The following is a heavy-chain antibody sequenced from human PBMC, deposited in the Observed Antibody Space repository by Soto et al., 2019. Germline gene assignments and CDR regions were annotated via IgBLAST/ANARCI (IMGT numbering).Heavy chain of an antibody. CDR1: GGSVSSGRYY. V-gene: IGHV4-61*01. D-gene: IGHD3-10*01. CDR2: IYYSGST. J-gene: IGHJ5*02. CDR3: SRGPGVRGVISWFDP. Sequence: QVQLQESGPGLVKPSETLSLTCTVSGGSVSSGRYYWSWIRQPPGKGLEWSGYIYYSGSTNHNPHPKSRVTYEVGTSKTGFSLRLSCVTAADTAVYYCSRGPGVRGVISWFDPWGQGTLVTVCS.